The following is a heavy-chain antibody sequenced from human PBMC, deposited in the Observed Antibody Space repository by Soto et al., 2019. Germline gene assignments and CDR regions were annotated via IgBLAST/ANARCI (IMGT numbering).Heavy chain of an antibody. CDR2: INKNGFTI. V-gene: IGHV3-48*02. Sequence: GGSLRLSCAVSGFTPTTYSMNWVRQAPGKGLEWISFINKNGFTIYYADSVKGRFTISRDYAKNSLYLQMDSLRHEDTAVYYCARGAVTGTSLFDYWGLGTLVTVSS. CDR3: ARGAVTGTSLFDY. J-gene: IGHJ4*02. D-gene: IGHD6-19*01. CDR1: GFTPTTYS.